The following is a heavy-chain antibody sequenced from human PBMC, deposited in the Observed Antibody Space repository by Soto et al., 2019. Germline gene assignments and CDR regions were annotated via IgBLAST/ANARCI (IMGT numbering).Heavy chain of an antibody. CDR3: ARDGYCSGGSCYSVPVFDY. V-gene: IGHV3-33*01. J-gene: IGHJ4*02. CDR1: GFPFSSYG. CDR2: IWYDGSNK. Sequence: PGGSPRLSCAASGFPFSSYGMHWVRQAPGKGLEWVAVIWYDGSNKYYADSVKGRFTISRDNSKNTLYLQMNSLRAEDTAVYYCARDGYCSGGSCYSVPVFDYWGQGTLVTVSS. D-gene: IGHD2-15*01.